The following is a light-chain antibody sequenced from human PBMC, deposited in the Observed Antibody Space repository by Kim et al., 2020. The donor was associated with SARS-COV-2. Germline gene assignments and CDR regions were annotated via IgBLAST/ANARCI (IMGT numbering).Light chain of an antibody. CDR2: AAS. V-gene: IGKV1-39*01. CDR1: HTITDY. Sequence: SIGNKVPTTDRASHTITDYLNWYQQKPGKAPNLLIFAASRLHTGVPSRFSGSGSGTDFTLTISDLQLEDFATYYCQQSYSTPPVTFGQGTRLEIK. CDR3: QQSYSTPPVT. J-gene: IGKJ5*01.